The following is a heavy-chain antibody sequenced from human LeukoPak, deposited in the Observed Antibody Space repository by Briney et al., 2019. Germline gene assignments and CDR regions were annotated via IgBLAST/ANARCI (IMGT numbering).Heavy chain of an antibody. D-gene: IGHD5-12*01. J-gene: IGHJ4*02. Sequence: PGGSLRLSCAASGFTFSSYGMHWVRQAPGKGLEWVAVISYDGSNKYYADSVKGRFTISRDNSKNTLYLQMNSLRAEDTAVYYCAKDRPGSGYDLGFDYWGQGTLVTVSS. CDR2: ISYDGSNK. CDR1: GFTFSSYG. V-gene: IGHV3-30*18. CDR3: AKDRPGSGYDLGFDY.